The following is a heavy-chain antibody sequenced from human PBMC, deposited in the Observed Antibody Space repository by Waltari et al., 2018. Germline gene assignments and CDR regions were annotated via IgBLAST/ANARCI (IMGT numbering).Heavy chain of an antibody. D-gene: IGHD1-26*01. CDR1: GFSFSDYE. CDR2: ITSSGTI. V-gene: IGHV3-48*03. Sequence: EVQLVESGGASVQPGGSLRLSCVASGFSFSDYEMSWVRQATGKGLEWVSYITSSGTIDYTVSVRGRFTISRDNAKKTLYLQMNSLRVEDTAVYFCARCTSYRSFDYWGQGTLATVSS. J-gene: IGHJ4*02. CDR3: ARCTSYRSFDY.